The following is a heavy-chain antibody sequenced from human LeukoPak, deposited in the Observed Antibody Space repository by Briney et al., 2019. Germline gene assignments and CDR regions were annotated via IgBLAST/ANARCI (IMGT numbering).Heavy chain of an antibody. CDR2: INHSGST. D-gene: IGHD3-10*01. Sequence: SDTLSLTCAVYGGFFSGYYWSWIRQPPGKGLEWIGEINHSGSTNYNPSLKSRDTVSVDTSKNQFSLKLSSVTAADTAVYYCAGRITMVQGSRTGFDYWGQGTLVTVSS. J-gene: IGHJ4*02. CDR3: AGRITMVQGSRTGFDY. V-gene: IGHV4-34*01. CDR1: GGFFSGYY.